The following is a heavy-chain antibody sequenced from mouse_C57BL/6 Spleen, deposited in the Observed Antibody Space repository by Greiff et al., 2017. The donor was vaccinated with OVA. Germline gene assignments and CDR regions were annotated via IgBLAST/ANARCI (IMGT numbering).Heavy chain of an antibody. J-gene: IGHJ4*01. Sequence: EVKLVESAGGLVQPGSSMKLSCTASGFTFSDYYMAWVRQVPEKGLEWVANINYDGSSTYYLDSLKSRFIISRDNAKNILYLQMSSLKSEDTATYYCAREDYGSSYYAMDYWGQGTSVTVSS. CDR1: GFTFSDYY. D-gene: IGHD1-1*01. CDR2: INYDGSST. V-gene: IGHV5-16*01. CDR3: AREDYGSSYYAMDY.